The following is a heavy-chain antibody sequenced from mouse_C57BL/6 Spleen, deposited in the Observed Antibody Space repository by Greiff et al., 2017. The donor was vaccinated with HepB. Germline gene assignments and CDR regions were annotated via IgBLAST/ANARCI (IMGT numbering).Heavy chain of an antibody. V-gene: IGHV1-4*01. CDR3: ARSTTVVSFDY. D-gene: IGHD1-1*01. CDR2: INPSSGYT. CDR1: GYTFTSYT. Sequence: VKLMESGAELARPGASVKMSCKASGYTFTSYTMHWVKQRPGQGLEWIGYINPSSGYTKYNQKFKDKATLTADKSSSTAYMQLSSLTSEDSAVYYCARSTTVVSFDYWGQGTTLTVSS. J-gene: IGHJ2*01.